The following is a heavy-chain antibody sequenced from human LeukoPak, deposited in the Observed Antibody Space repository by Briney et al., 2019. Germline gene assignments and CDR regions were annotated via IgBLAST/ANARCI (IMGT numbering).Heavy chain of an antibody. CDR3: AGAKDYWYFDL. D-gene: IGHD2-15*01. CDR1: GFTFSSYD. V-gene: IGHV3-13*01. J-gene: IGHJ2*01. Sequence: GGSLRLSCAASGFTFSSYDMHWVRQATGKGLEWVSAIGTAGGTYYPGSVKGRFTISRESAKNSLYLQMNSLRAEDTAVYYCAGAKDYWYFDLWGRGTLVTVSS. CDR2: IGTAGGT.